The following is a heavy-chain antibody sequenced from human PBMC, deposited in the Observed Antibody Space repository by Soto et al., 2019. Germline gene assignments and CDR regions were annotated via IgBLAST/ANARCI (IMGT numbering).Heavy chain of an antibody. CDR2: ISAYNGNT. V-gene: IGHV1-18*04. CDR1: GYTFTDYG. D-gene: IGHD3-9*01. J-gene: IGHJ3*02. Sequence: GASVKVSCKASGYTFTDYGISWVRQAPGQGLEWMGWISAYNGNTNYAQKLQGRVTMTTDTSTSTAYLELRSLRSDDTAVYYCARTGGQHYDMFTGYEVPLFGCDSWGQR. CDR3: ARTGGQHYDMFTGYEVPLFGCDS.